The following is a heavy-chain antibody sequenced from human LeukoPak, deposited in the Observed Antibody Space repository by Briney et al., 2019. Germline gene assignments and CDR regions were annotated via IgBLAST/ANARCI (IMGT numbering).Heavy chain of an antibody. CDR2: FGHNGDIT. CDR3: AKQAGWGAYFSFLPFDF. Sequence: GGSLRLSCAASGFTFSYYGLSWVRQAPGKGLEWVSGFGHNGDITYSDSVKGRFTISRDDSKNTLFLQMNSLRADDTAVYFCAKQAGWGAYFSFLPFDFWGRGTLVTVSS. D-gene: IGHD3-3*01. V-gene: IGHV3-23*01. J-gene: IGHJ4*02. CDR1: GFTFSYYG.